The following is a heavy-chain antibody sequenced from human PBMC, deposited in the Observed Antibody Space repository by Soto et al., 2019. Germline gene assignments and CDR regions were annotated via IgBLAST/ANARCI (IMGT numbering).Heavy chain of an antibody. Sequence: PGGSLRLSCAASGFTFSSYGMHWVRQAPGKGLEWVAVISYDGSNKYYADSVKGRFTISRDNSKNTLYLQMNSLRAEDTAVYYCAGRYCTNGVRYGYKSDYYGMDVWGQGTTVTVSS. J-gene: IGHJ6*02. CDR1: GFTFSSYG. CDR3: AGRYCTNGVRYGYKSDYYGMDV. V-gene: IGHV3-30*03. CDR2: ISYDGSNK. D-gene: IGHD2-8*01.